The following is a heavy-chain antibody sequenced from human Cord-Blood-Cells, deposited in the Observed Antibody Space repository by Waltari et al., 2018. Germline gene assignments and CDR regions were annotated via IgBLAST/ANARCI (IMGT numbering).Heavy chain of an antibody. Sequence: QVQLQQWGAGLLKPSETLPLTCAVYGGSFSGDYWSWIRQPPGKGLEWIGEINHSGSTNYNPSLKSRVTISVDTSKNQFSLKLSSVTAADTAVYYCARGKTSSSWFDYWGQGTLVTVSS. CDR3: ARGKTSSSWFDY. D-gene: IGHD6-13*01. J-gene: IGHJ4*02. CDR1: GGSFSGDY. CDR2: INHSGST. V-gene: IGHV4-34*01.